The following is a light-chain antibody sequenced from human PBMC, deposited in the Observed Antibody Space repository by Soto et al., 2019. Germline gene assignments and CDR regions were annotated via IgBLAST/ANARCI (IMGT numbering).Light chain of an antibody. J-gene: IGLJ2*01. CDR1: SSDVGGYNY. V-gene: IGLV2-14*01. CDR3: SSYTSSSTVV. Sequence: ALTQPASVSGSPGQSITISCTGTSSDVGGYNYVSWYQQHPGKAPKLMIYEVSNRPSGVSNRFSGSKSGNTASLTISGLQDEDEADYYCSSYTSSSTVVFGGGTKVTVL. CDR2: EVS.